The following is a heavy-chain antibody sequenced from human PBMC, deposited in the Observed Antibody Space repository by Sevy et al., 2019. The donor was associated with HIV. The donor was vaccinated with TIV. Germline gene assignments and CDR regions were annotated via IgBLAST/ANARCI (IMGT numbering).Heavy chain of an antibody. CDR3: ARWAPLYYDSSGYYYYFDY. CDR1: GFTFDDYG. Sequence: GGSLRLSCAASGFTFDDYGMSWVRQAPGKGLEWVSGINWNGGSTGYADSVKGRFTISRDNAKNSLYLQMNSLRAEDTAFYYCARWAPLYYDSSGYYYYFDYWGQGTLVTVSS. V-gene: IGHV3-20*04. D-gene: IGHD3-22*01. J-gene: IGHJ4*02. CDR2: INWNGGST.